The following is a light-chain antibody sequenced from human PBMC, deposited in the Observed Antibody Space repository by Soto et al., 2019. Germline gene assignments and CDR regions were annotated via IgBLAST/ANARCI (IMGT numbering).Light chain of an antibody. CDR2: SNN. CDR1: SSNVGSNT. CDR3: AAWDDSLNASV. V-gene: IGLV1-44*01. J-gene: IGLJ1*01. Sequence: QSALTQPPSASGAPGQRVTIPCSGSSSNVGSNTVSWYQQFPGTAPKLLIHSNNKRPSGVPDRFSGSKSGTSASLAISGLQSEDEADYYCAAWDDSLNASVFGGGTKVTVL.